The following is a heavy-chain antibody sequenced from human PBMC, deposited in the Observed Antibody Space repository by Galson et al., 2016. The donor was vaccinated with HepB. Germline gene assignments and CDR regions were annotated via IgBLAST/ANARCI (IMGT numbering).Heavy chain of an antibody. J-gene: IGHJ4*02. CDR2: IYPADSDI. V-gene: IGHV5-51*01. CDR3: ARLESGYDLDY. Sequence: QSGAEVKKPGESLKISCKGSGYSFTDYWIGWVRQMPGKGLEWMGMIYPADSDIRYSPSFQGQVTISVDKSIRTAYLQWSSLKASDTAMYYCARLESGYDLDYWGQGLLGTVSS. CDR1: GYSFTDYW. D-gene: IGHD5-12*01.